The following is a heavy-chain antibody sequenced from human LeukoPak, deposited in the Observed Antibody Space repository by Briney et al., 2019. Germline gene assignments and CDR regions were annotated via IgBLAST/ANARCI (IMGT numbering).Heavy chain of an antibody. CDR3: ARSVVVVPAASFDP. V-gene: IGHV4-59*08. Sequence: SETLPLTCTVSGGSISSYYWSWIRQPPGKGLEWIGYIYYSGSTNYNPSLKSRVTISVDTSKNQFSLKLSSVTAADTAVYYCARSVVVVPAASFDPWGQGTLVTVSS. CDR2: IYYSGST. J-gene: IGHJ5*02. CDR1: GGSISSYY. D-gene: IGHD2-2*01.